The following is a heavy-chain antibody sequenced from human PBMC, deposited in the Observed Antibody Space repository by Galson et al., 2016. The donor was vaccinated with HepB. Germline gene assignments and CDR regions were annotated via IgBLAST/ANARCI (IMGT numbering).Heavy chain of an antibody. D-gene: IGHD4-11*01. CDR3: ARGDYTGPLDY. CDR1: GVYLHTGGHF. CDR2: IYHTGST. V-gene: IGHV4-31*03. Sequence: QVQLQQSGPGLVEPSETLSLTCTVSGVYLHTGGHFWTWIRQHPGKGLEWLGYIYHTGSTSYNASLKSRLSLSIDRSKNNFSLNVTSVTAADTAVYCCARGDYTGPLDYWGQGILVTVSS. J-gene: IGHJ4*02.